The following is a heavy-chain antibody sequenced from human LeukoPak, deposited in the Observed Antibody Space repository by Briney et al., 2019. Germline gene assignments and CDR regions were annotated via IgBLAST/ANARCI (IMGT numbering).Heavy chain of an antibody. CDR1: GGSISSYY. CDR2: IYHSGST. D-gene: IGHD3-22*01. V-gene: IGHV4-59*08. J-gene: IGHJ4*02. CDR3: ARVAVVITMTRFDY. Sequence: SETLSLTCTVSGGSISSYYWSWIRQPPGKGLEWIGYIYHSGSTNYNPSLKSRVTISVDTSKNHFSLKLSSVTAADTAVYYCARVAVVITMTRFDYWGQGTLVTVSS.